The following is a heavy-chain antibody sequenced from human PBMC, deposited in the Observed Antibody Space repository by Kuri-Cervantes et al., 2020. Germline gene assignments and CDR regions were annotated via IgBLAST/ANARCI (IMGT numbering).Heavy chain of an antibody. CDR2: ISGGSSYI. D-gene: IGHD2-15*01. CDR3: ARASPYCSGGSCYSGRGGGFDY. J-gene: IGHJ4*02. Sequence: GGSLRLSCAASGFTFSSYNMNWVRQAPGKGLEWVSSISGGSSYIYSADSVKGRFTISRDNSKNTLYLQMNSLRAEDTAVYYCARASPYCSGGSCYSGRGGGFDYWGQGTLVTVSS. CDR1: GFTFSSYN. V-gene: IGHV3-21*01.